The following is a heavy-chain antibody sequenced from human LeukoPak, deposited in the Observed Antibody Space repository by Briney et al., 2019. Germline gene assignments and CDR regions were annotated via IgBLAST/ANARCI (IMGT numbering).Heavy chain of an antibody. Sequence: PGGSLRLSCAASGFTFSSYAMSWVRQAPGKGLEWVSAISGSGGSTYYADSVKGRFTISRDNSKNTLYLQMNSLRAEDTAVYYCAKIVGDYYDSSEDWFDPWGQGTLVTVSS. J-gene: IGHJ5*02. CDR2: ISGSGGST. V-gene: IGHV3-23*01. CDR1: GFTFSSYA. CDR3: AKIVGDYYDSSEDWFDP. D-gene: IGHD3-22*01.